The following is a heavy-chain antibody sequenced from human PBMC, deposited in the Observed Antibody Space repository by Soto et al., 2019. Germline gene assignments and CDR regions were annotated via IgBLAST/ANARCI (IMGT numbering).Heavy chain of an antibody. CDR3: ARSTIVVVPAAMTLFDY. Sequence: PGGSLRLSCAASGFTFSSYAMSWVRQAPGKGLEWVSAITCSGGNKYYADSVKGRFTISRDNSKNTLYLQMNSLRAEDTAVYYCARSTIVVVPAAMTLFDYWGQGTLVTVSS. CDR2: ITCSGGNK. J-gene: IGHJ4*02. D-gene: IGHD2-2*01. CDR1: GFTFSSYA. V-gene: IGHV3-30-3*01.